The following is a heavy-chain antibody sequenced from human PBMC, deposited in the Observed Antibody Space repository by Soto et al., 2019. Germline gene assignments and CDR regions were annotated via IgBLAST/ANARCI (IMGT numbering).Heavy chain of an antibody. CDR3: AKDLGSSWPSFDY. Sequence: PGGSLRLSCAASGFTFDDYAMYWVRQAPGKGLEWVSAISGSGGSTYYADSVKGRFTISRDNSKNTLYPQMNSLRAEDTAVYYCAKDLGSSWPSFDYSGQGSLVTVSS. CDR1: GFTFDDYA. CDR2: ISGSGGST. V-gene: IGHV3-23*01. J-gene: IGHJ4*02. D-gene: IGHD6-13*01.